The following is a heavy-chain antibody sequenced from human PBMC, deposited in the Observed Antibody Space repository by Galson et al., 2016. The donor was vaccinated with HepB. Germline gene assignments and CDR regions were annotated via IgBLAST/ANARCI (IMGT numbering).Heavy chain of an antibody. V-gene: IGHV3-53*01. CDR3: ALGTGIGWYGAD. J-gene: IGHJ4*02. CDR2: IHTGGST. Sequence: SLRLSCAASGFTVSNKYMSWVRQAPGKGLEWVSVIHTGGSTYYADSVKGRFTISRDNSKNTLYLQMNSLRAEDTTVYYCALGTGIGWYGADWGQGTLVTVSS. CDR1: GFTVSNKY. D-gene: IGHD6-19*01.